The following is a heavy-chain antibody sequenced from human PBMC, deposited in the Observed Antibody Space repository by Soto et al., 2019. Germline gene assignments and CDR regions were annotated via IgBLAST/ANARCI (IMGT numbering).Heavy chain of an antibody. CDR2: IYWDDDK. J-gene: IGHJ4*02. CDR3: AHRVLRTVFGLVTTTAIYFDF. CDR1: GFSLTTSGVG. D-gene: IGHD3-3*01. V-gene: IGHV2-5*02. Sequence: QITLNESGPTQXKPRQTLTLTCTFSGFSLTTSGVGVGWIRQSPGKAPEWLALIYWDDDKRYSPSLKSRLTITKDTSKNQVVLTMADLDPADTATYYCAHRVLRTVFGLVTTTAIYFDFWGQGTPVAVSS.